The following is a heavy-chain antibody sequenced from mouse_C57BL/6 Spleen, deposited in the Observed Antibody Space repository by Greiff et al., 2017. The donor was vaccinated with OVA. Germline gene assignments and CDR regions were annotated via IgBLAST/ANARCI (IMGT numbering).Heavy chain of an antibody. CDR3: ATPLRHYAMDY. CDR1: GFSLTSYG. CDR2: IWRGGSS. J-gene: IGHJ4*01. V-gene: IGHV2-5*01. D-gene: IGHD2-4*01. Sequence: VKLVESGPGLVQPSQSLSITCTVSGFSLTSYGVHWVRQSPGKGLEWLGVIWRGGSSDYNAAFMSRLSITKDNSKSQVFFKMNSLQADDTAIYYCATPLRHYAMDYWGQGTSVTVSS.